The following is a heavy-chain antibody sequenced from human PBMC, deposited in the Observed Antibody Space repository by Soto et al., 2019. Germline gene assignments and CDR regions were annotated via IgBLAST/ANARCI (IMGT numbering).Heavy chain of an antibody. CDR3: ARDQGVVVTADNWFDP. J-gene: IGHJ5*02. CDR1: GGSITDYY. V-gene: IGHV4-4*07. D-gene: IGHD2-21*02. CDR2: IFSSGST. Sequence: SETLPLTCTASGGSITDYYWIWIRQPAGKGLEWIGRIFSSGSTNYNPSLKGRITMSLDTSKNECSRKLNSATATDTAVYFCARDQGVVVTADNWFDPWGQGILVTVSS.